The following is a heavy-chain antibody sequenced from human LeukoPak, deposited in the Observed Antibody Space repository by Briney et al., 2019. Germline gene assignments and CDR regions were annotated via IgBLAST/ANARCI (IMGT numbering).Heavy chain of an antibody. CDR2: IYYTGST. V-gene: IGHV4-59*01. J-gene: IGHJ4*02. Sequence: SETLSLTCTVSGGSISSYYWSWIRQPPGKGLEWIGYIYYTGSTNYNPSLKSRVTISVDTSKNQFSLKLSSTTAADTAVYYCARVRANYFDYWGQGTLVTVS. CDR3: ARVRANYFDY. CDR1: GGSISSYY.